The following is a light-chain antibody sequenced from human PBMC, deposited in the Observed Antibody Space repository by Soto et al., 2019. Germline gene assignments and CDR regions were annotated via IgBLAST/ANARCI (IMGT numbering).Light chain of an antibody. CDR2: EDT. CDR3: CSYAGSSTYV. J-gene: IGLJ1*01. V-gene: IGLV2-23*01. CDR1: SSDVGSYNL. Sequence: QSALTQPASVSGSPGQSITISCTGASSDVGSYNLVSWYQQLPGKAPKLMIYEDTKRPSGVSNRFSGSKYGNTASLTISGLQTEDEADYYCCSYAGSSTYVFGTGTKLTVL.